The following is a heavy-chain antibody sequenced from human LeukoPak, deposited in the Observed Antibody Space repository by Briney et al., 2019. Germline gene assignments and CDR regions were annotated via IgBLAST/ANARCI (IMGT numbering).Heavy chain of an antibody. CDR3: ARGRLWGSGYFDY. Sequence: GGSLRLSCAASGFTFSDYWMSWMRQAPGKGLEWVANIKYDGDEEYYVDSVKGRFTISRDNAKNSLYLQLNSLRVEDTAVYYCARGRLWGSGYFDYWGQGTLVTVSS. D-gene: IGHD7-27*01. CDR2: IKYDGDEE. J-gene: IGHJ4*02. CDR1: GFTFSDYW. V-gene: IGHV3-7*01.